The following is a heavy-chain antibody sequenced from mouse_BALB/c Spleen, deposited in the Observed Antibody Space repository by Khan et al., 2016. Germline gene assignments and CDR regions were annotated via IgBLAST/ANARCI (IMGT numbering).Heavy chain of an antibody. V-gene: IGHV5-4*02. J-gene: IGHJ1*01. Sequence: EVELVESGGGLVKPGGSLKLSCAASGFTFSDYYMYWVRQTPEKRLEWVATISDGGSYTYYPDSVKGRFTISRANSNLYLQMSSLKSEDTAMYYCARDLNWYFDVWGAGTTVTVSS. CDR2: ISDGGSYT. CDR1: GFTFSDYY. CDR3: ARDLNWYFDV.